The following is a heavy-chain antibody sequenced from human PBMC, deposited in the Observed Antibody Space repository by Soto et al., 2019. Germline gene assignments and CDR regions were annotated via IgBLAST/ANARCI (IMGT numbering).Heavy chain of an antibody. J-gene: IGHJ4*01. CDR2: ISGYNGNT. Sequence: ASVKVSFNASGYTFNTYAITWVRQAPGQGLEWMGWISGYNGNTNYAQTLQGRGTMTTDTSTSTAYLELRSLRSDDTAVYYCARTVEYDSIPYYYADFWGQGTLVTVSS. CDR3: ARTVEYDSIPYYYADF. D-gene: IGHD2-21*01. V-gene: IGHV1-18*01. CDR1: GYTFNTYA.